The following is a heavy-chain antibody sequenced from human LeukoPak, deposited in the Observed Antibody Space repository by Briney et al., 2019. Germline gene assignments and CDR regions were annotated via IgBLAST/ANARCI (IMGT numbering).Heavy chain of an antibody. V-gene: IGHV1-2*02. J-gene: IGHJ4*02. CDR1: GYTFTGYY. CDR2: INPNSGGT. Sequence: ASVKVSCKASGYTFTGYYMHWVRQAPGQGLEWMGWINPNSGGTNYAQKFQGRVTMTRDTSISTAYMELSRLRSDDTAVYYCARSSRITMMVVVMPPGYWGQGTLVTVSS. D-gene: IGHD3-22*01. CDR3: ARSSRITMMVVVMPPGY.